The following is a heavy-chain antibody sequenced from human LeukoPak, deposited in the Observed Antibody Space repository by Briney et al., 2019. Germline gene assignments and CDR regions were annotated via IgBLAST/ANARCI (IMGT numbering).Heavy chain of an antibody. V-gene: IGHV1-69*05. CDR1: GGTFSSYA. J-gene: IGHJ4*02. CDR2: IIPIFGTA. Sequence: ASVKVSCKASGGTFSSYAISWVRQAPGQGLEWMGGIIPIFGTANYAQKFQGRVTITTDESTSTAYMELSSLRSEDTAVYYCARDRGPYSSSFCWDYWGQGTLVTVSS. D-gene: IGHD6-6*01. CDR3: ARDRGPYSSSFCWDY.